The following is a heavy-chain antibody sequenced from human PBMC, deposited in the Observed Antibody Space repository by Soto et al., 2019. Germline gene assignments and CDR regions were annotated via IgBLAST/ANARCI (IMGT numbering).Heavy chain of an antibody. V-gene: IGHV3-66*01. Sequence: EVQLVESGGGLVQPWVSLRLSCAASGFTVSNNYMSWVRQAPWKGLDWVSVIYSGGSTYYADSVKGRFTISRDNSKNTLYLHMNSLIAEDTAGYYCARDVGVWGRGTTVTVSS. CDR3: ARDVGV. CDR1: GFTVSNNY. J-gene: IGHJ6*04. CDR2: IYSGGST.